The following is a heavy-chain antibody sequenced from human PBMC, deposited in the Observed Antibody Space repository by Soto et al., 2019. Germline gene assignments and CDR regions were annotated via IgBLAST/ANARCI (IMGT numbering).Heavy chain of an antibody. V-gene: IGHV1-69*13. CDR1: GGTFSSYA. CDR2: IVPIVDTS. D-gene: IGHD5-12*01. J-gene: IGHJ4*02. CDR3: VRVVAITGYPYN. Sequence: SVKVSCKTSGGTFSSYAISWVRQAPGQGLEWMGGIVPIVDTSTYAQKFQGRVTITADESTSTVYMELSSLRSDDTAVYYCVRVVAITGYPYNWGQGTLVPVSS.